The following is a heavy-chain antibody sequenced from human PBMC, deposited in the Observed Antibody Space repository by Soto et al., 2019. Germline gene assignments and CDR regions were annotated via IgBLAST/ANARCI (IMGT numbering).Heavy chain of an antibody. CDR1: GFSFSTYW. CDR3: ARDEGRQGPEYFHH. Sequence: EVQLVESGGGLVQPGGSLRLSCAASGFSFSTYWMYWVRQAPGKGLVWVSRINVDGNTINYADSVKGRFTVSRDNAKNTLYLQMNSLRAEVTAVYYCARDEGRQGPEYFHHWGQGTLVTVSS. V-gene: IGHV3-74*01. J-gene: IGHJ1*01. CDR2: INVDGNTI.